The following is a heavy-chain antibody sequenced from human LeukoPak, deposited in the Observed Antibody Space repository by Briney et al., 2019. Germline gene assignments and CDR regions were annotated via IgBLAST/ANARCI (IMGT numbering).Heavy chain of an antibody. CDR3: AREGPRGNSQFDY. J-gene: IGHJ4*02. Sequence: GGSLRLSCAASGFTFSNYGMHWVRQAPGKGLECVALIWYDGTNKYYTDSVRGRFTISRENTQNTLYLQMNSLRVEDTALYYCAREGPRGNSQFDYWGQGTLVTVSS. CDR1: GFTFSNYG. CDR2: IWYDGTNK. D-gene: IGHD2/OR15-2a*01. V-gene: IGHV3-33*01.